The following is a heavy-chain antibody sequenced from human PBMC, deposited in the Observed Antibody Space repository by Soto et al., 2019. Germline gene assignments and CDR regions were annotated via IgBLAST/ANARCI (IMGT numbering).Heavy chain of an antibody. CDR1: GGSISSDGYS. Sequence: VNPSQTLSLTCAVSGGSISSDGYSWSWIRQPPGKGLEWIGYIYHGGDAYYNPSLKSRVTISVDRSKNQFSLNLSSVTAADTAMYYCARGEAYCSGGTCYYRFDPWGQGTLVTVSS. CDR2: IYHGGDA. J-gene: IGHJ5*02. D-gene: IGHD2-15*01. V-gene: IGHV4-30-2*01. CDR3: ARGEAYCSGGTCYYRFDP.